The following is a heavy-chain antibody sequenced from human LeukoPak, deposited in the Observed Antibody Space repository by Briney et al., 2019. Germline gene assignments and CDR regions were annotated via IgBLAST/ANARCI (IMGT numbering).Heavy chain of an antibody. J-gene: IGHJ4*02. CDR3: ARGGYYGDYYFDY. Sequence: SQTLSLTCDISGDSVSSNSAAWNWIRQSPSRGLEWLGRTYYGSKWYNDYAVSVKSRITINADTSKNQFSLQLNSVTPEDTAVYYCARGGYYGDYYFDYWGQGTLVTVSS. D-gene: IGHD4-17*01. CDR1: GDSVSSNSAA. CDR2: TYYGSKWYN. V-gene: IGHV6-1*01.